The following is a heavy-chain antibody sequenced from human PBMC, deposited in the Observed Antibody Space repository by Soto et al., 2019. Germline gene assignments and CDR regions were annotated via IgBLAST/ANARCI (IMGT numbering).Heavy chain of an antibody. Sequence: SETLSLTCAVYGGSFSGYYWSWIRQPPGKGLEWIGEINHSGSTNYNPSLKSRVTISVDTSKNQFSLKLSSVTAADTAVYYCARGGMIVVGADYYYYYGMDVWGQGTTVTVSS. V-gene: IGHV4-34*01. CDR1: GGSFSGYY. D-gene: IGHD3-22*01. CDR2: INHSGST. J-gene: IGHJ6*02. CDR3: ARGGMIVVGADYYYYYGMDV.